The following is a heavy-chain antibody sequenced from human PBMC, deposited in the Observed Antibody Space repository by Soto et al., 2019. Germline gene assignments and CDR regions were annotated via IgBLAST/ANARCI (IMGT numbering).Heavy chain of an antibody. V-gene: IGHV4-31*03. Sequence: KASETLSLTCTVSGGSISSGGYYWSWIRQHPGKGLEWIGYIYYSGSTYYNPSLKSRVTISVDTSKNQFSLKLSSVTAADTAVYYCARVDTKMATTDAFDIWGQGTMVTVSS. CDR3: ARVDTKMATTDAFDI. CDR2: IYYSGST. D-gene: IGHD5-12*01. J-gene: IGHJ3*02. CDR1: GGSISSGGYY.